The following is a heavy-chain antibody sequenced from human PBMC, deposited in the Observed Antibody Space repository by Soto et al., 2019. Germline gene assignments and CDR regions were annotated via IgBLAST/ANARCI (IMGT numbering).Heavy chain of an antibody. CDR1: GGSISSYY. CDR2: IYYSGST. Sequence: SETLSLTCTVSGGSISSYYWSWIRQPPGKGLEWIGYIYYSGSTNYNPSLKSRVTISVDTSKNQFSLKLSSVTAADTAVYYCARYLIVTAHNGFDPWAQETLVPFSS. D-gene: IGHD2-15*01. V-gene: IGHV4-59*01. J-gene: IGHJ5*02. CDR3: ARYLIVTAHNGFDP.